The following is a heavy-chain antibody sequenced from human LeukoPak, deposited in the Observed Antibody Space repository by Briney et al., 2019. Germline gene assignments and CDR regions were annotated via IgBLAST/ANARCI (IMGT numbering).Heavy chain of an antibody. CDR3: ARVLAVALDY. V-gene: IGHV3-53*01. CDR2: IYSGGST. D-gene: IGHD6-19*01. J-gene: IGHJ4*02. CDR1: GFTVSSNY. Sequence: GGSLRLSCAASGFTVSSNYMSWVRQAPGKGLEWVSVIYSGGSTYYADSVKGRFTISRDNSKNTLYLQMNGLRAEDTAVYYCARVLAVALDYWGQGTLVTVSS.